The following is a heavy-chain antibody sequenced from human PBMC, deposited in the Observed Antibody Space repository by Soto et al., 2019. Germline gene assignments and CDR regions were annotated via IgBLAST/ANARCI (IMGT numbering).Heavy chain of an antibody. Sequence: QVQLQQWGAGLLKPSETLSLTCAVYGGSFSGYYWSWIRQPPGKGLEWIGEINHSGSTNYNPSLKCRVTISVDTSKNQFSLKLSSVTAADTAVYYCARTYGDYAFDYWGQGTLVTVSS. CDR2: INHSGST. J-gene: IGHJ4*02. D-gene: IGHD4-17*01. CDR1: GGSFSGYY. CDR3: ARTYGDYAFDY. V-gene: IGHV4-34*01.